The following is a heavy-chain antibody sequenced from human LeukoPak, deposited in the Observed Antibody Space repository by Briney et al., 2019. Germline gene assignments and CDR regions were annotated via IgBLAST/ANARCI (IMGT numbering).Heavy chain of an antibody. D-gene: IGHD6-19*01. J-gene: IGHJ4*02. CDR1: GGSISSYY. V-gene: IGHV4-59*01. CDR3: ARGRRFSGSSSRLSFYFDY. CDR2: IYYSGST. Sequence: SETLSLTCIVSGGSISSYYWSWIRQPPGKGLEWIGHIYYSGSTNYNPSLKSRVTISVDTSKNQFSLKLTSVTAADTSVYYCARGRRFSGSSSRLSFYFDYWGQGTLVTVSS.